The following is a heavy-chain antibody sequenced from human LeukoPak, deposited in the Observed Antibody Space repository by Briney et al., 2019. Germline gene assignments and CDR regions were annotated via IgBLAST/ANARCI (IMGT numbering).Heavy chain of an antibody. J-gene: IGHJ6*02. CDR3: ARLTHLYPIHNCFYHSMDV. D-gene: IGHD2-2*02. V-gene: IGHV4-30-2*01. Sequence: SETLSLTCTVSGGSISSGANYWSWIRQPPGRGLEWIGYISHSESAYYSPSLESRITISVDRSKNQFSLKLSSVTAADTAVYYCARLTHLYPIHNCFYHSMDVWGQGTTVTVSS. CDR2: ISHSESA. CDR1: GGSISSGANY.